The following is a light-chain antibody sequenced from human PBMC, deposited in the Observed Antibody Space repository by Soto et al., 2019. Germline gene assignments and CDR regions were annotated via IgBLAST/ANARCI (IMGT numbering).Light chain of an antibody. CDR2: GVS. V-gene: IGKV3-15*01. CDR1: QSFSNK. J-gene: IGKJ1*01. Sequence: EIVMTQSPATLSVSPGERATLSCRARQSFSNKLAWYQQKPGQGPRLLIYGVSTRATAVPGRFSGSGSGTEFTLTISSLQSEDFAVYYCQQYDNWPPTFGQGTKVEIK. CDR3: QQYDNWPPT.